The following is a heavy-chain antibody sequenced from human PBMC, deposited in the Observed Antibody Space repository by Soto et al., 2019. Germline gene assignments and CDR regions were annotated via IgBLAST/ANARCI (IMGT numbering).Heavy chain of an antibody. CDR2: INPNSGGT. Sequence: GASVKVSCKASGYTFTGYYMHWVRQAPGQGLERMGWINPNSGGTNYAQKFQGWVTMTRDTSISTAYIELSRLRSDDTAVYYCARGRLTDIVVVPAADNWFDPWGQGTLVTVSS. D-gene: IGHD2-2*01. V-gene: IGHV1-2*04. CDR3: ARGRLTDIVVVPAADNWFDP. CDR1: GYTFTGYY. J-gene: IGHJ5*02.